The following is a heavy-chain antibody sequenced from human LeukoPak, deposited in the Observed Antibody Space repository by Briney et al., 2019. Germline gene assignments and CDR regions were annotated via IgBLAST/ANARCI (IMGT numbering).Heavy chain of an antibody. D-gene: IGHD6-19*01. CDR1: GYSISSGYY. CDR2: IYYSGST. CDR3: ARHISLWLVAEDRNRYYFDY. Sequence: PSETLSLTCAVSGYSISSGYYWGWIRQPPGKGLEWIGSIYYSGSTYYNPSLKSRVTISVDTSKNQFSLKLSSVTAADTAVYYCARHISLWLVAEDRNRYYFDYWGQGTLVTVSS. V-gene: IGHV4-38-2*01. J-gene: IGHJ4*02.